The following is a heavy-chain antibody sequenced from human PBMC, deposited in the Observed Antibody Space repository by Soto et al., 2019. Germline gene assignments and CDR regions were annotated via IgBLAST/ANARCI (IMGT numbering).Heavy chain of an antibody. J-gene: IGHJ4*02. D-gene: IGHD3-10*01. CDR1: GFTFSSCS. V-gene: IGHV3-48*04. Sequence: EVQLVESGGGLVQPGGSLRLSCASSGFTFSSCSMNWVRQAPGTGLEWVSFISSSGSTIYYADSVKGRFTISRDNAKNSLYLQMNSLRAEDTAVYYCARDASTGSGKVYWGQGTLVTVSS. CDR3: ARDASTGSGKVY. CDR2: ISSSGSTI.